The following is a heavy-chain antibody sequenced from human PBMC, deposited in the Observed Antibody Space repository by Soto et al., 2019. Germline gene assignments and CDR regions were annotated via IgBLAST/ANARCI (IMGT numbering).Heavy chain of an antibody. CDR2: IYLSDSDT. Sequence: PGQFLKIWRRVAGYRSASYWSGWVIQMHGKGLEWMGIIYLSDSDTRYSPSFQGRVTISADKSISTAYLQWSSLKASDTAMYYCARYSSGWPYYFDYWGQGTLVTVSS. J-gene: IGHJ4*02. D-gene: IGHD6-19*01. CDR1: GYRSASYW. CDR3: ARYSSGWPYYFDY. V-gene: IGHV5-51*01.